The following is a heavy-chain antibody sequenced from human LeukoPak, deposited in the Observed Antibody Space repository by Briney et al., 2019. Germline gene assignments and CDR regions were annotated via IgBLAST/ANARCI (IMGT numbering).Heavy chain of an antibody. Sequence: PSETLSLTCAVYGGSFSYYYWSWIRQPPEKGLEWIGEINRSGSTNYNPSLKSRVTISVGTSKNRFSLKLSSVTAADTAVYYCARGGFYCGDDCYVDYWGQGTLVTVSS. J-gene: IGHJ4*02. CDR1: GGSFSYYY. CDR2: INRSGST. V-gene: IGHV4-34*01. CDR3: ARGGFYCGDDCYVDY. D-gene: IGHD2-21*02.